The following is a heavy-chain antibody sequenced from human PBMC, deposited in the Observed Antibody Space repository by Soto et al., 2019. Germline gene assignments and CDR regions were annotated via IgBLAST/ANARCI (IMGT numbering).Heavy chain of an antibody. CDR3: ARETPHCGGDCLDY. CDR2: INGVDGTT. V-gene: IGHV3-48*03. D-gene: IGHD2-21*02. J-gene: IGHJ4*02. CDR1: GFIVSSHE. Sequence: EVQLVESGGGLVQPGGSLRLSCTASGFIVSSHEVNWFRQAPGKGLEWLSYINGVDGTTYYADSVKGRFTVSRDNAENSFHLQKNSLRAEDTAVYYCARETPHCGGDCLDYWGQGTLVTVSS.